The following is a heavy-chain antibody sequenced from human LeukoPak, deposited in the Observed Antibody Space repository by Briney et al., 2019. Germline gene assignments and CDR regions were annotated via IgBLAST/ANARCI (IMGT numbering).Heavy chain of an antibody. V-gene: IGHV4-34*01. D-gene: IGHD4-17*01. CDR2: INHSGST. J-gene: IGHJ6*02. CDR3: AREGDGYGDYDYGMDV. Sequence: PSETLSLTCAVYGGSFSGYYWSWIRQPPGKGLEWIGEINHSGSTNYNPSLKSRVTISVDTSKNQFSLRLSSVTAADTAVYYCAREGDGYGDYDYGMDVWGQGTTVTVSS. CDR1: GGSFSGYY.